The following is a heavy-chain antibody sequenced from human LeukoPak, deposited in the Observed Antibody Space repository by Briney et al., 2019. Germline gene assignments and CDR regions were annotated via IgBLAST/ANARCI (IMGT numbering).Heavy chain of an antibody. J-gene: IGHJ4*02. D-gene: IGHD4-17*01. CDR1: GCTFGDYA. CDR2: IRSKAYGGTT. CDR3: TREVHDYGDYVPDY. V-gene: IGHV3-49*03. Sequence: GSLRLSCTASGCTFGDYAMSWFRQAPGKGLEWVGFIRSKAYGGTTEYAASVKGRFTISRDDSKSIAYLQMNSLKTEDTAVYYCTREVHDYGDYVPDYWGQGTLVTVSS.